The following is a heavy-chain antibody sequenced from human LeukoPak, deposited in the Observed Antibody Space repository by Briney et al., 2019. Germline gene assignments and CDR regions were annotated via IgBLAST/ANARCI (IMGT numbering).Heavy chain of an antibody. V-gene: IGHV1-46*01. CDR1: GYTFTSYY. CDR3: ARGGYYYDSSDHYFDY. CDR2: INPSGGST. J-gene: IGHJ4*02. D-gene: IGHD3-22*01. Sequence: ASVKVSCKASGYTFTSYYMHWVRQAPGQGPEWMGIINPSGGSTSYAQKFQGRVTMTRDTSTSTVYMELSSLRSEDTAVYYCARGGYYYDSSDHYFDYWGQGTLVTVSS.